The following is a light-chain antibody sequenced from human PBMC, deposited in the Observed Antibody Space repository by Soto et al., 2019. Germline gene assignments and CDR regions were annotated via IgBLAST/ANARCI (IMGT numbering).Light chain of an antibody. CDR1: QSISRY. CDR2: AAS. Sequence: DIQMTQSPSSLSASVGDRVTISCRASQSISRYLNWYQQKPGKAPKLLIYAASSLQSGVPSRFSGSGSGTDFNLTTSSLQPEDFATYYCQQSYSTPFTFGPGTKVDIK. J-gene: IGKJ3*01. CDR3: QQSYSTPFT. V-gene: IGKV1-39*01.